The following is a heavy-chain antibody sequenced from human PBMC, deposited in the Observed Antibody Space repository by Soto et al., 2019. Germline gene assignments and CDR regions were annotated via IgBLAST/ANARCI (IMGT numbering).Heavy chain of an antibody. D-gene: IGHD1-26*01. CDR2: LGAARDP. V-gene: IGHV3-13*05. Sequence: SCAASFFSFRDYDMHWVRQRKGKCREWVSALGAARDPYYVGSVKGRFSVSRDNAQNSLFLQMNNLRVDDTAVYFCARAYLGRLPRRADYYYAMDVWGRGTTVTV. J-gene: IGHJ6*02. CDR1: FFSFRDYD. CDR3: ARAYLGRLPRRADYYYAMDV.